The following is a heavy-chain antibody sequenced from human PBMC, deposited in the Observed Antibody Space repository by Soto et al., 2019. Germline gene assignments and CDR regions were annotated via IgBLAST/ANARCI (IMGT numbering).Heavy chain of an antibody. CDR2: MNPNSGNT. Sequence: QVQLVQSGAEVKKPGASVKVSCKASGYTFTSYDINWARQATGQGLEWMGWMNPNSGNTGYAQKFQGRVTMTRNTSISTAYMELSSLRSEDTAVYYCARVNYYGSGSYYPTDVWGQGTTVTVSS. J-gene: IGHJ6*02. D-gene: IGHD3-10*01. V-gene: IGHV1-8*01. CDR1: GYTFTSYD. CDR3: ARVNYYGSGSYYPTDV.